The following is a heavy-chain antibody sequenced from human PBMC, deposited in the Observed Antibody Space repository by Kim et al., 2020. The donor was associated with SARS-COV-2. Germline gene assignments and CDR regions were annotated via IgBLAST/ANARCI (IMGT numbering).Heavy chain of an antibody. D-gene: IGHD1-26*01. CDR1: GGSISSSSYY. J-gene: IGHJ4*02. CDR3: ARSGGGTLRYFDY. V-gene: IGHV4-39*01. Sequence: SETLSLTCTVSGGSISSSSYYWGWIRQPPGKGLEWIGSIYYSGSTYYNPSLKSRVTISVDTSKNQFSLKLSSVTAADTAVYYCARSGGGTLRYFDYWGQGTLVTVSS. CDR2: IYYSGST.